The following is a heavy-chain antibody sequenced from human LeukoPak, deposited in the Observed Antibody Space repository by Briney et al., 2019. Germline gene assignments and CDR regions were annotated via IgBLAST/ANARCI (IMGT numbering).Heavy chain of an antibody. J-gene: IGHJ4*02. V-gene: IGHV1-69*13. D-gene: IGHD1-26*01. CDR1: GGTFSSYA. Sequence: ASVKVSCKASGGTFSSYAISWVRQAPGQGLEWMGGIIPIFGTANYAQKFQGRVTITADESTSTAYMELSSLRSEDTAVYYCARGGGSGSLSPPDYWGRGTLVTVSS. CDR2: IIPIFGTA. CDR3: ARGGGSGSLSPPDY.